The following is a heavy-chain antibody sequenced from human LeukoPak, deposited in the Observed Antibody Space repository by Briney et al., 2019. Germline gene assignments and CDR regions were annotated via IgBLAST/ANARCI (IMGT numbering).Heavy chain of an antibody. CDR1: GGTFSSYA. CDR3: ARDSSSWAFDY. V-gene: IGHV1-69*04. D-gene: IGHD6-13*01. J-gene: IGHJ4*02. CDR2: VIPILGIA. Sequence: GASVKVSCKASGGTFSSYAISWVRQAPGQGLEWMGRVIPILGIANYAQKFQGRVTITADKSTSTVYMELSSLRSEDTAVYYCARDSSSWAFDYWGQGTLVTVSS.